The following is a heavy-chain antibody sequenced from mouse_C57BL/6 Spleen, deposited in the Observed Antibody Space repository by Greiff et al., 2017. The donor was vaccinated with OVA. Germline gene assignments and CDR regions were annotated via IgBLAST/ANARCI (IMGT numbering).Heavy chain of an antibody. J-gene: IGHJ2*01. CDR3: ARRGWDVGYFDY. CDR2: ISNGGGST. V-gene: IGHV5-12*01. CDR1: GFTFSDYY. Sequence: DVQLVESGGGLVQPGGSLKLSCAASGFTFSDYYMYWVRQTPEKRLEWVAYISNGGGSTYYPDTVKGRFTISRDNAKNTLYLQMSRLKSEDTAMYYCARRGWDVGYFDYWGQGTTLTVSS. D-gene: IGHD4-1*01.